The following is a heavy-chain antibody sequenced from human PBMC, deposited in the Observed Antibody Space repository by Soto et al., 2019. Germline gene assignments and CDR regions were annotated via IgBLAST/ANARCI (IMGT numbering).Heavy chain of an antibody. J-gene: IGHJ4*02. CDR2: ISYLETTR. CDR3: ASGHSSSWYYFGY. V-gene: IGHV3-30*04. Sequence: QVQLVQSGGGVVQPGRSLRLSCAVSGFTFSTHAMHWVRQAPGKGLEWVAAISYLETTRFYTDSVQGRFTISRDNSKNTVYLQMNSLRVEDTAMYFCASGHSSSWYYFGYWGQGTRVTVSS. CDR1: GFTFSTHA. D-gene: IGHD6-13*01.